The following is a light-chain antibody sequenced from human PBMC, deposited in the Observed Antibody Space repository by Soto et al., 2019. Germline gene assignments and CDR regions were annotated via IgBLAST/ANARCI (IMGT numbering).Light chain of an antibody. CDR2: NTS. V-gene: IGKV3-11*01. CDR1: QSLSRH. J-gene: IGKJ4*01. CDR3: QQRGDWPPT. Sequence: EIVLTQSPATLSLSPGKRATLSCRASQSLSRHLAWYQQIPGQAPRLLIYNTSNRATGIPARFSGSGSGTDFTLTISSLEPEDFAVYYCQQRGDWPPTFGGGTKVEIK.